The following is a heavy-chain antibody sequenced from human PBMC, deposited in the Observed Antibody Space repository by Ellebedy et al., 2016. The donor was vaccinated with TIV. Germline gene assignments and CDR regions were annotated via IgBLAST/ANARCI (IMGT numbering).Heavy chain of an antibody. CDR1: AFTFRTFS. Sequence: GESLKISXAASAFTFRTFSMSWVRQAPGKGLEWVSAITGIGTSTYYADSVKGRFTISRDNSKNTLFLQMNSLRAEDTAIYYCAKAMGPGGRFDAFDIWGQGTLVTVSS. D-gene: IGHD3-16*01. V-gene: IGHV3-23*01. J-gene: IGHJ3*02. CDR2: ITGIGTST. CDR3: AKAMGPGGRFDAFDI.